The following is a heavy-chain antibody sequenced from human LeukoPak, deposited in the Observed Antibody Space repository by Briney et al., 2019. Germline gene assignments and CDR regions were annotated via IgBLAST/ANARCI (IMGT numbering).Heavy chain of an antibody. CDR3: ATMVVAAYFDY. D-gene: IGHD2-15*01. CDR2: ISYDGSNK. Sequence: PGGSLRLSCAASGFTFSSYAMHWVRQAPGKGLEWVAVISYDGSNKYYADSVKGRFTISRDNSKNTLYLQMNSLRAEDTAVYYCATMVVAAYFDYWGQGTLVTVSS. J-gene: IGHJ4*02. CDR1: GFTFSSYA. V-gene: IGHV3-30-3*01.